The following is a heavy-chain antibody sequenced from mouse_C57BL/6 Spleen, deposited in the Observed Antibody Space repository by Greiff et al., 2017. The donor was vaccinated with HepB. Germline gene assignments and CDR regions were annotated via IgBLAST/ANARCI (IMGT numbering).Heavy chain of an antibody. D-gene: IGHD1-1*01. CDR2: ISSGGDYI. CDR1: GFTFSSYA. J-gene: IGHJ1*03. CDR3: TREGYYGSSFHWYFDV. Sequence: EVKVEESGEGLVKPGGSLKLSCAASGFTFSSYAMSWVRQTPEKRLEWVAYISSGGDYIYYADTVKGRFTISRDNARNTLYLQMSSLKSEDTAMYYCTREGYYGSSFHWYFDVWGTGTTVTVSS. V-gene: IGHV5-9-1*02.